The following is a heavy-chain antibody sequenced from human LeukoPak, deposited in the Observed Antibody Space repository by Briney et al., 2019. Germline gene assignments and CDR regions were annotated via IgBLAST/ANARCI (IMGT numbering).Heavy chain of an antibody. D-gene: IGHD3-3*01. CDR1: GFTFSSYG. CDR2: ISYDGSNK. J-gene: IGHJ4*02. CDR3: AKEADFTFDY. Sequence: PGRSLGLSCAASGFTFSSYGMHWVRQAPGKGLEWVAVISYDGSNKYYADSVKGRFTISRDNSKNTLYLQMNSLRAEDTAVYYCAKEADFTFDYWGQGTLVTVSS. V-gene: IGHV3-30*18.